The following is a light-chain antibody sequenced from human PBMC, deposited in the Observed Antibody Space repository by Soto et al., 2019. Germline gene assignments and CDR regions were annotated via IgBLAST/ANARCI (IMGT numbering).Light chain of an antibody. Sequence: QLVLTQPASVSGSPGQSITISCTGTRRDVGGYNYVSWYQQYPGKSPKLLIYEVTHRPSGVSNRFSGSKSGNTASLTISGLQAEDEADYYCSSYTISNTLPFVFGTGTQLTVL. CDR2: EVT. CDR1: RRDVGGYNY. CDR3: SSYTISNTLPFV. V-gene: IGLV2-14*01. J-gene: IGLJ1*01.